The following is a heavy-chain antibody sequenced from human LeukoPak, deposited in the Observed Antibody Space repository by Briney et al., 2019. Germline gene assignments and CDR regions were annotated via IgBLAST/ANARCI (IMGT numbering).Heavy chain of an antibody. CDR3: AKWVGTLGSLDF. D-gene: IGHD4-23*01. V-gene: IGHV3-48*04. CDR2: ISSVGNAI. Sequence: PGGSLRLSCAASGFTFGSYSMNWVRQAPGKGLEWLSYISSVGNAIYYADSVKGRFTISRDNGKNSLYLQLNSLRAEDTAVYYCAKWVGTLGSLDFWGQGTLVTVSS. J-gene: IGHJ4*02. CDR1: GFTFGSYS.